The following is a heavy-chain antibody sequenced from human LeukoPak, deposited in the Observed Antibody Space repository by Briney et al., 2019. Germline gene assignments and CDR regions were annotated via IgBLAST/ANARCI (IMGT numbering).Heavy chain of an antibody. CDR3: ARGYSSSWYFNWFDP. CDR2: IYYSGST. CDR1: GGSISSYY. V-gene: IGHV4-59*08. Sequence: PSETLSLTCTVSGGSISSYYWSWIRQPPGKGLEWIGYIYYSGSTNYNPSLKSRVTISVDTSKNQFSLKLSSVTAADTAVYYCARGYSSSWYFNWFDPWGQGTLVTVSS. D-gene: IGHD6-13*01. J-gene: IGHJ5*02.